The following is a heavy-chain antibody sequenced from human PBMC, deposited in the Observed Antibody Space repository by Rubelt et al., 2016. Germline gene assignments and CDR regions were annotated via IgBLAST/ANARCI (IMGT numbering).Heavy chain of an antibody. CDR3: ASIVGATTFDY. D-gene: IGHD1-26*01. V-gene: IGHV4-4*02. J-gene: IGHJ4*02. Sequence: LKSRVTISVDKSKNQFSLKLSSVTAADTAVYYCASIVGATTFDYWGQGTLVTVSS.